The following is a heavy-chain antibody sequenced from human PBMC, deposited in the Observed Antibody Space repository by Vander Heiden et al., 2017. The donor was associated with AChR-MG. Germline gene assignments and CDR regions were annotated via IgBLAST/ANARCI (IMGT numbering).Heavy chain of an antibody. J-gene: IGHJ6*02. Sequence: EVQLVESGGGLIQPGRSLRLSCAASGFNFDDYAIHWVRQGPGKGLEWVSSISWKSGSINYADSVKGRFTISRDNAKNSLYLQMNSLRPDDTALYYCAKDRIVGATGDYGLDVWGQGTTVIVSS. V-gene: IGHV3-9*01. CDR3: AKDRIVGATGDYGLDV. CDR2: ISWKSGSI. CDR1: GFNFDDYA. D-gene: IGHD2-21*01.